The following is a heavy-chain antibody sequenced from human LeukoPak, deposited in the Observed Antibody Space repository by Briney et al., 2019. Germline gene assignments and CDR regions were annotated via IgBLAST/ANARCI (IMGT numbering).Heavy chain of an antibody. J-gene: IGHJ4*02. V-gene: IGHV3-9*01. Sequence: GESLRLSCAASGFTFDDYAMHWVRQAPGKGLEWVSGISWNSGSIGYADSVKGRFTISRDNAKNSLYLQMNSLRAEDTALYYCAKGLCTNGVCYIFDYWGQGTLVTVSS. D-gene: IGHD2-8*01. CDR3: AKGLCTNGVCYIFDY. CDR1: GFTFDDYA. CDR2: ISWNSGSI.